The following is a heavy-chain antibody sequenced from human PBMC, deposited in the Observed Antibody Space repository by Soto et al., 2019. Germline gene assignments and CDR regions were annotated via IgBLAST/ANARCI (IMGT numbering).Heavy chain of an antibody. CDR3: ARDDDTTMIT. J-gene: IGHJ5*02. CDR1: GGSISSGDYY. CDR2: IYYGGST. V-gene: IGHV4-31*03. D-gene: IGHD5-18*01. Sequence: PSETLSLTCTVSGGSISSGDYYWTWIRQHPGKGLEWIGYIYYGGSTYYNPSLKSRVTISVDTSKNQFSLKLSSVTAADTAVYYCARDDDTTMITWGQGTLVTVSS.